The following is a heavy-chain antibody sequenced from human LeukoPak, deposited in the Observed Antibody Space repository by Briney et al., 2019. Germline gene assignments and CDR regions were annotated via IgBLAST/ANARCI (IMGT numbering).Heavy chain of an antibody. Sequence: SETLSLTCAVYGGSFSGYYWSWIRQPPGKGLEWIGEINHSGSTNYNPSLKSRVTISVDTSKNQFSLKLSSVTAADTAVYYCASCSTSCYGMDVWGQGTTVTVSS. CDR3: ASCSTSCYGMDV. CDR1: GGSFSGYY. J-gene: IGHJ6*02. CDR2: INHSGST. V-gene: IGHV4-34*01. D-gene: IGHD2-2*01.